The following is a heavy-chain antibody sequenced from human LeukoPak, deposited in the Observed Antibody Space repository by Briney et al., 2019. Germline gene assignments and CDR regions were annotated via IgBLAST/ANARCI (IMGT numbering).Heavy chain of an antibody. V-gene: IGHV3-7*04. CDR1: GFTFRNFW. J-gene: IGHJ4*02. CDR3: ARGDAFSGGH. CDR2: IHPEGNEK. D-gene: IGHD3-10*01. Sequence: GGSLRLSCAASGFTFRNFWMSWIRQAPGRGLEWVANIHPEGNEKYHVESVKGRFTISRDNPKSSLFPQMNGLRVEDTVVYYCARGDAFSGGHWGQGTLVTVSS.